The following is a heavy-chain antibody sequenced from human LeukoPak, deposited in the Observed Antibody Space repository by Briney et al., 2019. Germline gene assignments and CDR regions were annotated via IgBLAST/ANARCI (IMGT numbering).Heavy chain of an antibody. CDR3: ARRSSGWHLDY. CDR2: IYPGDSDT. CDR1: GYSFTSYW. V-gene: IGHV5-51*01. Sequence: GESLKISCKGSGYSFTSYWIGWVRQMPGKGLEWMGIIYPGDSDTRYSPSFEGQVTISVDKSISTAYVQWSSLKASDTAVYYCARRSSGWHLDYWGQGTLVTVSS. D-gene: IGHD6-19*01. J-gene: IGHJ4*02.